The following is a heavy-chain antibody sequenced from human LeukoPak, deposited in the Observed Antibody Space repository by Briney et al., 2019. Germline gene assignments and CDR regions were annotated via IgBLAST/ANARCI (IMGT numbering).Heavy chain of an antibody. V-gene: IGHV4-59*05. Sequence: SETLSLTCTVSGGSISSYYWSWIRQPPGKGLEWVGSIYYSGNTYYNPSLKSRVTISVDTSKNQFSLKLTSVTAADTAAYYCARQTGVGLFILPGGRGTLVTVSS. CDR1: GGSISSYY. D-gene: IGHD3-3*01. CDR3: ARQTGVGLFILP. J-gene: IGHJ4*02. CDR2: IYYSGNT.